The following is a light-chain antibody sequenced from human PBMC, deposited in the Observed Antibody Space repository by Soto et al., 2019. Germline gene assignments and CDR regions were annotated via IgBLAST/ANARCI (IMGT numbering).Light chain of an antibody. Sequence: DLVLTQSPDALAVSLGERATINCKSSQSVLYSSNNKNYLAWYQQKPGQPPKLLIYWASTRESGVPDRFSGSGSGTDFTLTISSLQAEDVAVYYCQQYYSTFWTFGQGTKVDIK. CDR3: QQYYSTFWT. CDR1: QSVLYSSNNKNY. V-gene: IGKV4-1*01. J-gene: IGKJ1*01. CDR2: WAS.